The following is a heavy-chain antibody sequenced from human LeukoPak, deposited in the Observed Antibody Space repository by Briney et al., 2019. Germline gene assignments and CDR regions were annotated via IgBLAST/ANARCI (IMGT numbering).Heavy chain of an antibody. CDR2: ISGSGGST. Sequence: GGSPRLSCAASGFTFSSYAMSWVRQAPGKGLEWVSAISGSGGSTYYADSVKGRFTISRDNSKNTLYLQMNSLRAEDTAVYYCAKYCSSTSRYYFDYWGQGTLVTVSS. CDR3: AKYCSSTSRYYFDY. D-gene: IGHD2-2*01. V-gene: IGHV3-23*01. J-gene: IGHJ4*02. CDR1: GFTFSSYA.